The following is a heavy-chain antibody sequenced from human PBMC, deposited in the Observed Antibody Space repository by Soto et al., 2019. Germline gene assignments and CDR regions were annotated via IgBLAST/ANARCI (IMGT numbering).Heavy chain of an antibody. J-gene: IGHJ4*02. Sequence: QVQLVQSGAEVKKPGASVKVSCKASGYTFTSYYMHWVRQAPGQGLEWMGIINPSGGSTSYAQKFQGRVTMTRDTSTSTVYMGLSSLRSEDTAVYYCAREVDVEYSSWGGGVDYWGQGTLVTVSS. CDR3: AREVDVEYSSWGGGVDY. CDR1: GYTFTSYY. D-gene: IGHD6-6*01. V-gene: IGHV1-46*01. CDR2: INPSGGST.